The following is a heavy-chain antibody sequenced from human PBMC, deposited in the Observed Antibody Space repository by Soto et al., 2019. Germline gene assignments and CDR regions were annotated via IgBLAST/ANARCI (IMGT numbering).Heavy chain of an antibody. D-gene: IGHD2-2*01. V-gene: IGHV3-53*01. CDR2: LYSGGDT. CDR3: ARQADRGCDAYPRNRCFDP. J-gene: IGHJ5*02. Sequence: EVQLVESGGGLIQPGGSLRLSCAASGFTVSSNYMSWVRQAPGKGLEWVSVLYSGGDTYYADSVKGRFTISRDNSKNTLFLQMNSLIVEDTAVYYCARQADRGCDAYPRNRCFDPWGQGTLVTVSS. CDR1: GFTVSSNY.